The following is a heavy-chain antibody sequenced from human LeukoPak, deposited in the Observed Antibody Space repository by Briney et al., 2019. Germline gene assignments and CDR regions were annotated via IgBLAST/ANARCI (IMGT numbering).Heavy chain of an antibody. D-gene: IGHD3-10*01. V-gene: IGHV3-21*01. J-gene: IGHJ3*02. CDR1: GFTFSSYS. Sequence: GGSLRLSCAASGFTFSSYSMNWVRQAPGKGLEWVSSISSSSSYIYYADSVKGRFTISRDNAKNSLYLQMNSLRAEDTAVYCCARDPVYGAGSYYLDWPLNDAFDIWGQGTMVTVSS. CDR3: ARDPVYGAGSYYLDWPLNDAFDI. CDR2: ISSSSSYI.